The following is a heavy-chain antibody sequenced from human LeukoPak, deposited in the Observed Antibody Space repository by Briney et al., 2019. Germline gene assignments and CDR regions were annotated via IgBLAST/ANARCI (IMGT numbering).Heavy chain of an antibody. CDR2: INPNSGGT. J-gene: IGHJ4*02. V-gene: IGHV1-2*06. CDR3: ARERAVQGYCSGGSCYINDY. Sequence: GASVKVSCTASGYTFTSYYMHWVRQAPGQGLEWMGRINPNSGGTNYAQKFQGRVTMTRDTSISTAYMELSRLRSDDTAVYYCARERAVQGYCSGGSCYINDYWGQGTLVTVSS. D-gene: IGHD2-15*01. CDR1: GYTFTSYY.